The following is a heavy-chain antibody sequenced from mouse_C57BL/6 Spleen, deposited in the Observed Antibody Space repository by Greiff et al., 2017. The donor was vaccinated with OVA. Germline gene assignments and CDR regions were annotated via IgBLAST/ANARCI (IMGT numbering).Heavy chain of an antibody. Sequence: EVQGVESGGGLVKPGGSLKLSCAASGFTFSDYGLHWVRQAPEKGLEWVAYISSGSSTIYYADTVKGRFTTSRDNAKNTLFMQMTSLRSEDTAMYYCARPSYYGSLYAMDYWGQGTSVTVSS. CDR3: ARPSYYGSLYAMDY. J-gene: IGHJ4*01. V-gene: IGHV5-17*01. D-gene: IGHD1-1*01. CDR1: GFTFSDYG. CDR2: ISSGSSTI.